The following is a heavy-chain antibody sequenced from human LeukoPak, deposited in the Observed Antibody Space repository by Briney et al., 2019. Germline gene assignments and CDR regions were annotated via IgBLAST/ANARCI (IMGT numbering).Heavy chain of an antibody. Sequence: SETLSLTCAVYGGSFSGYYWSWIRQPPGKGLEWIGEINHSGSTNYNPSLKSRVTISVDTSKNQFSLKLSSVTAADTAVYYCARSSYYYGMDVWGQGTMVTVSS. CDR1: GGSFSGYY. J-gene: IGHJ6*02. V-gene: IGHV4-34*01. CDR2: INHSGST. CDR3: ARSSYYYGMDV.